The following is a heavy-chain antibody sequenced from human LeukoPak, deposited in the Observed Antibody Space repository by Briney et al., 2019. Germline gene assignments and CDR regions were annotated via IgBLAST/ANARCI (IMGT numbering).Heavy chain of an antibody. Sequence: GGPLRLSCAASGFTFSSYSMNWVRQAPGKGLEWVSSISSSSSYIYYADSVKGRFTISRDNAKNSLYLQMNSLRAEDTAVYYCARDRYVLRYFDWSTDFDYWGQGTLVTVSS. J-gene: IGHJ4*02. V-gene: IGHV3-21*01. CDR3: ARDRYVLRYFDWSTDFDY. CDR1: GFTFSSYS. D-gene: IGHD3-9*01. CDR2: ISSSSSYI.